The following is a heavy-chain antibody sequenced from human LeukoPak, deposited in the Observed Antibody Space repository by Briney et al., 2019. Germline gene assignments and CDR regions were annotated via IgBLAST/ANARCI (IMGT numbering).Heavy chain of an antibody. CDR2: IYYSGST. J-gene: IGHJ5*02. CDR3: ARHRSSPNHLSGGSCYRFDP. V-gene: IGHV4-39*01. D-gene: IGHD2-15*01. CDR1: GGSISSSNYY. Sequence: PSETLSLTCSVSGGSISSSNYYWGWIRQPPGKGLEWIGSIYYSGSTYSNPSLKSRVTISVDTSKNQFSLKLSSVTAADTAVYYCARHRSSPNHLSGGSCYRFDPWGQGTLVTVSS.